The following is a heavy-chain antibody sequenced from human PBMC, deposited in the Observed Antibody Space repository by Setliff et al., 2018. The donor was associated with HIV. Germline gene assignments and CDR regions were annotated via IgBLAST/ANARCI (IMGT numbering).Heavy chain of an antibody. Sequence: PSETLSLTCTVSGGSISSGTSYWSWIRQPAGKGLEWIGRLYYSGSTYYNPSLKSRVTISVDTSKNQFSLKLISVTAADTAVYYCAREGVPAAVMWFDPWGQGTLVTVSS. D-gene: IGHD2-2*01. V-gene: IGHV4-39*02. J-gene: IGHJ5*02. CDR1: GGSISSGTSY. CDR3: AREGVPAAVMWFDP. CDR2: LYYSGST.